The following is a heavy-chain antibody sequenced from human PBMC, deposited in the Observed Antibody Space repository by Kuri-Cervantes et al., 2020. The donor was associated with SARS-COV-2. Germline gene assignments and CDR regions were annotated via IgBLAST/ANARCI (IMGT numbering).Heavy chain of an antibody. D-gene: IGHD3-22*01. V-gene: IGHV3-23*01. CDR2: ISGSGGST. CDR3: AKGGPYYYETGWFDP. Sequence: GESLKISCAASGFTFSSYAMSWVRQASGKGLEWVSAISGSGGSTYYADSVKGRFTISRDNSKNTLYLQMNSLRAEDTAVYYCAKGGPYYYETGWFDPWGQGTLVTVSS. CDR1: GFTFSSYA. J-gene: IGHJ5*02.